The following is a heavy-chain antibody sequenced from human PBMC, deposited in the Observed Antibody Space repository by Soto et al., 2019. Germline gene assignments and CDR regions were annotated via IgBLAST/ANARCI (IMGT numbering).Heavy chain of an antibody. D-gene: IGHD3-22*01. CDR3: ARDPASSSGYFNWFDP. Sequence: ASVKVSCKASGYTFTGCYMHWVRQAPGQGLEWMGWINPNSGGTNYAQKFQGRVTMTRDTSISTAYMELSRLRSDDTAVYYCARDPASSSGYFNWFDPWGQGTLVTVSS. CDR1: GYTFTGCY. CDR2: INPNSGGT. V-gene: IGHV1-2*02. J-gene: IGHJ5*02.